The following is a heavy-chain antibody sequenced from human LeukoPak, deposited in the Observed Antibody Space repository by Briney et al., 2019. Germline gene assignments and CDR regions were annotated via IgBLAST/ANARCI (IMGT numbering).Heavy chain of an antibody. V-gene: IGHV3-30*04. J-gene: IGHJ4*02. D-gene: IGHD5-12*01. Sequence: RSLRLSCAASGFTFSSYGVHWVRQAPGKGLEWVAVISNDGRNKNYADSVRGRFTISRDNAKNSLYLQMNSLRAEDTAVYYCARGGWLYYFDYWGQGTLVTVSS. CDR1: GFTFSSYG. CDR2: ISNDGRNK. CDR3: ARGGWLYYFDY.